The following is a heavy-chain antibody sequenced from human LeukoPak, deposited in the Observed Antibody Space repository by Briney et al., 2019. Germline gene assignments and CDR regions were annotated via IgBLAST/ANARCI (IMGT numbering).Heavy chain of an antibody. D-gene: IGHD1-26*01. CDR1: GFTFSRYS. Sequence: GGSLRLSCAASGFTFSRYSMNWVRQAPGKGLEWGSSIISSSYIYYADSVKGRFTISRDNSQNTLYLQMNSLRADDTAVYYCAKGPLYSGSYVWYFDYWGQGTLVTVSS. J-gene: IGHJ4*02. CDR2: IISSSYI. V-gene: IGHV3-21*01. CDR3: AKGPLYSGSYVWYFDY.